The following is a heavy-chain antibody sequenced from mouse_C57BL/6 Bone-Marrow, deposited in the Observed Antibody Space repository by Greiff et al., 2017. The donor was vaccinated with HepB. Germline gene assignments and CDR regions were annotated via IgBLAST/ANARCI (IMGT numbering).Heavy chain of an antibody. V-gene: IGHV1-76*01. CDR3: AGQERDYAMDY. CDR1: GYTFTDYY. CDR2: IYPGSGNT. Sequence: QVQLKESGAELVRPGASVKLSCKASGYTFTDYYINWVKQRPGQGLEWIARIYPGSGNTYYNEKFKGKATLTAEKSSSTAYMQLSSLTSEDSAVYFCAGQERDYAMDYWGQGTSVTVSS. J-gene: IGHJ4*01.